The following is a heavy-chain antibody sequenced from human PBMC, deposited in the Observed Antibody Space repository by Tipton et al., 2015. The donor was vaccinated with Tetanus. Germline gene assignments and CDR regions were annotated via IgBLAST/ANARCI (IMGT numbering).Heavy chain of an antibody. CDR3: AKQGWQGYYYGMDV. V-gene: IGHV3-23*03. D-gene: IGHD5-24*01. CDR1: GFTFNSYP. Sequence: SLRLSCAASGFTFNSYPMNWVRQAPGKGLEWVSVIFSDDDSTYHADSVKGRFTISRDNSKNTLYLQMNSLRAGDTAVYYCAKQGWQGYYYGMDVWGQGTTVTVSS. J-gene: IGHJ6*02. CDR2: IFSDDDST.